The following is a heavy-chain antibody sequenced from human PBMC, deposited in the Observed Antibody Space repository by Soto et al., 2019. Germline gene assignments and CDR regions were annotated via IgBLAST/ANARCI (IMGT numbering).Heavy chain of an antibody. CDR1: GGSISSYY. V-gene: IGHV4-59*01. CDR3: ASGGQYAPSYF. J-gene: IGHJ4*02. Sequence: PSETLSLTCSVSGGSISSYYWSWIRQPPGKGLEWIGYIYHSGSTNHSPSLKSRVTISVDTSKNQFSLRLNSLTAADTAVYYCASGGQYAPSYFWGQGTLVTVSS. CDR2: IYHSGST. D-gene: IGHD3-16*01.